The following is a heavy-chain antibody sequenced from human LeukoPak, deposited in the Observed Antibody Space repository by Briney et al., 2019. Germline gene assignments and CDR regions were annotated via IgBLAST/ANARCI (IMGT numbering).Heavy chain of an antibody. J-gene: IGHJ4*02. V-gene: IGHV1-18*01. Sequence: ASVTVSCKASGYTFTDYGVSWVRQAPGQGLEWMGWISAYNGDTDSAQKVQGRITMTTDTSTSTAYMELRSLRSDDTAVYYCARGRYSAYPTALDYWGQGTLVTVSS. CDR1: GYTFTDYG. CDR3: ARGRYSAYPTALDY. CDR2: ISAYNGDT. D-gene: IGHD4/OR15-4a*01.